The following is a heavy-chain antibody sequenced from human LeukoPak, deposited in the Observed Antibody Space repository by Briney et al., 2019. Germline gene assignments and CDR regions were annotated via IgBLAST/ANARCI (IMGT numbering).Heavy chain of an antibody. CDR1: GFPFNSHW. V-gene: IGHV3-74*01. Sequence: GGSLRLSCAASGFPFNSHWMHWVRQAPGKGLVWVSRISSDGSSRSCADSVKGRFTISRDNGKNTLYLEMNSLRDEETAIYYCVYSGNYRFDYWGQGTLVTVSS. CDR3: VYSGNYRFDY. J-gene: IGHJ4*02. D-gene: IGHD1-26*01. CDR2: ISSDGSSR.